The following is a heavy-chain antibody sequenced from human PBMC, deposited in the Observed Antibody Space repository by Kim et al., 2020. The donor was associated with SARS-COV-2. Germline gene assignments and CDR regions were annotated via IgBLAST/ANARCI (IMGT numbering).Heavy chain of an antibody. V-gene: IGHV4-61*02. CDR2: IYTSGST. D-gene: IGHD7-27*01. CDR1: GGSISSGSYY. Sequence: SETLSLTCTVSGGSISSGSYYWSWIRQPAGKGLEWIGRIYTSGSTNYNPSLKSRVTISVDTSKNQFSLKLSSVTAADTAVYYCARDTHNWGLGYFDLWGRGTLVTVSS. J-gene: IGHJ2*01. CDR3: ARDTHNWGLGYFDL.